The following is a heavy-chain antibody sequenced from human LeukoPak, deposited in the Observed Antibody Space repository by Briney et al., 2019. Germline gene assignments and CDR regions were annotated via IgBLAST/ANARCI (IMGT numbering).Heavy chain of an antibody. Sequence: GGSLRLSCAASGFTFSSYSMNWVRQAPGQGLEWVGRIKRESDGGTTEYAAPVKGRFTISRDDSKNTLYLQMDSLKTEDTAVYYCTIYDFWSGDALDYWGQGTLVTVSS. J-gene: IGHJ4*02. CDR2: IKRESDGGTT. V-gene: IGHV3-15*01. CDR1: GFTFSSYS. CDR3: TIYDFWSGDALDY. D-gene: IGHD3-3*01.